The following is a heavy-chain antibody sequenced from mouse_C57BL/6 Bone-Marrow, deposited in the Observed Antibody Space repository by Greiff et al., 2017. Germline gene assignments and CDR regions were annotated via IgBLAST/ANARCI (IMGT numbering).Heavy chain of an antibody. J-gene: IGHJ2*01. D-gene: IGHD1-1*01. Sequence: EVQLVESGGDLVKPGGSLKLSCAASGFTFSSYGMSWVRQTPDKRLEWVATISRGGSYTYYPASVKGRFTISRDNAKNTLYLQMSSLKAEDTAMYYCARHCYGSSFDYWGQGTTLTVSA. CDR1: GFTFSSYG. V-gene: IGHV5-6*01. CDR2: ISRGGSYT. CDR3: ARHCYGSSFDY.